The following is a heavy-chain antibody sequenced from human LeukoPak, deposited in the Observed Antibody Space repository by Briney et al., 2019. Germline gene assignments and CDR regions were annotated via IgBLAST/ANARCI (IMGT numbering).Heavy chain of an antibody. V-gene: IGHV4-39*01. CDR3: ASAVATITGDAFDL. CDR2: IYYSENT. Sequence: SETLSLTCTVSGDSISSSRYSWGWIRQPPGRGLEWIGSIYYSENTYYNPSLKGRVTISVDTSKNQFSLRLSSVTAADTALYYCASAVATITGDAFDLWGQGTMVTVSS. J-gene: IGHJ3*01. D-gene: IGHD5-24*01. CDR1: GDSISSSRYS.